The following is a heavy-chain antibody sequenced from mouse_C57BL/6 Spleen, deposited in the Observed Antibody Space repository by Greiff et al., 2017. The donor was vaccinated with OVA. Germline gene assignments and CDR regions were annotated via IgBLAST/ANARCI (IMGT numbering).Heavy chain of an antibody. J-gene: IGHJ2*01. V-gene: IGHV1-55*01. Sequence: QVQLQQPGAELVKPGASVKMSCKASGYTFTSYWITWVKQRPGQGLEWIGDIYPGSGSTNYNEKFKSKATLTVDTSSSTAYMQLSSLTSEDSAVYYCASWGYYDGSPYYFDYWGQGTTLTVSS. D-gene: IGHD1-1*01. CDR2: IYPGSGST. CDR1: GYTFTSYW. CDR3: ASWGYYDGSPYYFDY.